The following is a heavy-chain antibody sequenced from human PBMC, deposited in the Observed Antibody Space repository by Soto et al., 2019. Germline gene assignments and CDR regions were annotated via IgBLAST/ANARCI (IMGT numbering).Heavy chain of an antibody. CDR2: ISYDGSNK. J-gene: IGHJ6*02. D-gene: IGHD3-22*01. CDR3: AKEVNLSGYSTDYYYGMDV. V-gene: IGHV3-30*18. Sequence: GGSLRLSCAASGFTFSSYGMHWVRQAPGKGLEWVAVISYDGSNKYYADSVKGRFTISRDNSKNTLYLQMNSLRAEDTAVYYCAKEVNLSGYSTDYYYGMDVWGQGTTVTVSS. CDR1: GFTFSSYG.